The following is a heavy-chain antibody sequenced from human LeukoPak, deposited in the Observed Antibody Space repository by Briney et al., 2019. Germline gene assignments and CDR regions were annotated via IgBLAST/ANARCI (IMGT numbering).Heavy chain of an antibody. CDR3: ATFCSSTSCHTFDY. J-gene: IGHJ4*02. V-gene: IGHV3-7*02. Sequence: GGSLRLSCAASGFTFSSYWMTGVRQAPGKGLEWVANIKQDGSEKYYVDSVKGRFTISRDNAKNSLYLQMNNLRAEDTAVYYCATFCSSTSCHTFDYWGQGILVTVSS. CDR2: IKQDGSEK. D-gene: IGHD2-2*01. CDR1: GFTFSSYW.